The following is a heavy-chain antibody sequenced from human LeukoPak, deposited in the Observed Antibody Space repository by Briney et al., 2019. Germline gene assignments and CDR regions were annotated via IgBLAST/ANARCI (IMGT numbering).Heavy chain of an antibody. V-gene: IGHV1-2*06. CDR1: GYTFTGYY. Sequence: ASVKVSCKASGYTFTGYYMHWVRQAPGQGLEWMGRINPNSGGTNYAQKFQGRVTMTRDTSISAAYMELSRLRSDDTAVYYCARAEIYYDSSGYYFYWGQETLVTVSS. D-gene: IGHD3-22*01. CDR3: ARAEIYYDSSGYYFY. J-gene: IGHJ4*02. CDR2: INPNSGGT.